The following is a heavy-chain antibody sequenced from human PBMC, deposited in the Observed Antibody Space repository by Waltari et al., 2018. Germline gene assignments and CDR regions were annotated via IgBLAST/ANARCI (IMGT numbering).Heavy chain of an antibody. J-gene: IGHJ3*02. CDR2: IIPIFGTA. CDR3: ASLTYYYDSSGYWAFDI. D-gene: IGHD3-22*01. Sequence: QVQLVQSGAEVKKPGSSVKVSCKASGGTFSSYAISWVRQAPGQGLEWIGGIIPIFGTANYAQKFQGRVTITTDESTSTAYMELSSLRSEDTAVYYCASLTYYYDSSGYWAFDIWGQGTMVTVSS. CDR1: GGTFSSYA. V-gene: IGHV1-69*05.